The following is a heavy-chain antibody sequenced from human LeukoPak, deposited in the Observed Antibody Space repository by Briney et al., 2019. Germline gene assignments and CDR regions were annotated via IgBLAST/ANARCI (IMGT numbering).Heavy chain of an antibody. D-gene: IGHD5-12*01. CDR1: GYTFVSYG. Sequence: SVKVSCKAAGYTFVSYGISWVRQAPGQGLEWMGRIIPIFGTANYAQKFQGRVTITTDESTSTAYMELSSLRSEDTAVYYCARELGYSGYDPYYFDYWGQGTLVTVSS. J-gene: IGHJ4*02. V-gene: IGHV1-69*05. CDR2: IIPIFGTA. CDR3: ARELGYSGYDPYYFDY.